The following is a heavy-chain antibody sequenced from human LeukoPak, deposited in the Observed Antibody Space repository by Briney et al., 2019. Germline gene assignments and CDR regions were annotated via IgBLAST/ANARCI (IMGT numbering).Heavy chain of an antibody. Sequence: GGSLRLSCAASGFGVSVNYMSWVRQAPGKGLEWVSVLYASGITKYADSVKGRFTISRDNSKNTLYLQMNSLRAEDTAVYYCASPDSSSLMIDYWGQGTLVTVSS. CDR2: LYASGIT. CDR1: GFGVSVNY. D-gene: IGHD6-13*01. CDR3: ASPDSSSLMIDY. V-gene: IGHV3-66*01. J-gene: IGHJ4*02.